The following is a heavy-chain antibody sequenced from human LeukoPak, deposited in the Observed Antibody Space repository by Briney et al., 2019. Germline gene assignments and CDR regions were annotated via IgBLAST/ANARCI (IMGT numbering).Heavy chain of an antibody. J-gene: IGHJ4*02. V-gene: IGHV3-9*03. Sequence: GGSLRLSCAASGFTFDDYAMHWVRQAPGKGLEWVSGISWNSGIIGYADSVKGRFTISRDNAKNSLYLQMNSLRAEDMALYYCAKATTVTTPGDYWGQGTLVTVSS. CDR3: AKATTVTTPGDY. CDR1: GFTFDDYA. D-gene: IGHD4-11*01. CDR2: ISWNSGII.